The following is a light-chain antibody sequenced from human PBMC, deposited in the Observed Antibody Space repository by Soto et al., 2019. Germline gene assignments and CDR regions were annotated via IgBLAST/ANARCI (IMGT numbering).Light chain of an antibody. CDR1: QSVENY. CDR2: DTS. J-gene: IGKJ4*01. CDR3: HQGYIWPPLT. V-gene: IGKV3-11*01. Sequence: EIVLTQSPATLSLSPGERATLSCRASQSVENYLAWFQQKRGQAPRLLIYDTSNRAAGIPDRFSGSGSGTDFTLASSSLAPEDFAVYDCHQGYIWPPLTFGGGTKVEIK.